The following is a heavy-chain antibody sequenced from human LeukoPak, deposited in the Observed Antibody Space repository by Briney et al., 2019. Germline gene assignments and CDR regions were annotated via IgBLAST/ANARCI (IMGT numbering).Heavy chain of an antibody. CDR1: GGSIRSSNW. V-gene: IGHV4-4*02. D-gene: IGHD6-25*01. Sequence: SETLSLTCAVSGGSIRSSNWWSWVRQPPGKGLEWIGEIYHSGGTTNYNPSLKSRVTISVDKSKNQFSLQLSSVTAADTALYYYARPTGRGGYPTDPFDIWGQGTMVTVSS. CDR3: ARPTGRGGYPTDPFDI. CDR2: IYHSGGTT. J-gene: IGHJ3*02.